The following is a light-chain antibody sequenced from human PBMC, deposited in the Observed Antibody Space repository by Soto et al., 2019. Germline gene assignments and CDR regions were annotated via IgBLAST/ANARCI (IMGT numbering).Light chain of an antibody. V-gene: IGKV3-20*01. CDR2: SAS. CDR1: QSVSSSY. Sequence: EIVLTQSPGTLSLSPGERATLSCRASQSVSSSYLAWCQQKPGQAPRLLIYSASSRATGIPDRFSGSGSGTDFTLTISRLEPEDFAVYYCQQYGSSRFTFGPGTKVDIK. J-gene: IGKJ3*01. CDR3: QQYGSSRFT.